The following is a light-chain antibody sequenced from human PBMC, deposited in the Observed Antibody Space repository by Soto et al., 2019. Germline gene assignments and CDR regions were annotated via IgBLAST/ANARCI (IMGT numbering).Light chain of an antibody. CDR2: GAS. Sequence: EIVLTQSPGTLSLSPGERATLSCRASQSVSSSYLAWYQHKPGQAPRLLIYGASSRATGIPDRFGGSGSGTDLTLTSSRLEPADFAVYYCQQYGSSPRSFGQGTKLEIK. V-gene: IGKV3-20*01. CDR3: QQYGSSPRS. CDR1: QSVSSSY. J-gene: IGKJ2*01.